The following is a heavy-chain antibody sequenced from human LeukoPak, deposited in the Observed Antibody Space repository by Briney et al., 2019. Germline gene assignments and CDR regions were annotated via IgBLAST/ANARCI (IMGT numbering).Heavy chain of an antibody. J-gene: IGHJ5*02. V-gene: IGHV3-23*01. CDR3: AKDHGSSGWYNWFDP. D-gene: IGHD6-19*01. CDR1: GFTFSSYA. CDR2: ISGSGGST. Sequence: GGSLRLSCAASGFTFSSYAMSWVRQAPGKGLEWASAISGSGGSTYYADSVKGRFTISRDNSKNTLYLQMNSLRAEDTAVYYCAKDHGSSGWYNWFDPWGQGTLVTVSS.